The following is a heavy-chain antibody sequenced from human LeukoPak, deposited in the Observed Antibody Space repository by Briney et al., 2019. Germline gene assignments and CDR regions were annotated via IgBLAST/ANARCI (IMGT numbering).Heavy chain of an antibody. D-gene: IGHD6-13*01. Sequence: PGGSLRLSCAASGVSGSSNFMIWVRQAPGKGLVWVSLIYSGGETSYADSVKGRFSISRDNSKNTLYLQMNSLRVEDTAGYYCTRDPPAVAINTYAWGQGTLVTVSS. V-gene: IGHV3-66*01. CDR2: IYSGGET. CDR1: GVSGSSNF. J-gene: IGHJ5*02. CDR3: TRDPPAVAINTYA.